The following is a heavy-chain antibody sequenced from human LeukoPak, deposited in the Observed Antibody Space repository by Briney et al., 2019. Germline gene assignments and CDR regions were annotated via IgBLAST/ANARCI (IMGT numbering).Heavy chain of an antibody. J-gene: IGHJ5*02. Sequence: KVSCKASGYTFTSYGISWVRQMPGKGLEWMGIIYPGDSDTRYSPSFQGQVTISADKSISTAYLQWSSLKASDTAMYYCARLDSGSLSPSFDPWGQGTLVTVSS. CDR1: GYTFTSYG. CDR3: ARLDSGSLSPSFDP. CDR2: IYPGDSDT. D-gene: IGHD1-26*01. V-gene: IGHV5-51*01.